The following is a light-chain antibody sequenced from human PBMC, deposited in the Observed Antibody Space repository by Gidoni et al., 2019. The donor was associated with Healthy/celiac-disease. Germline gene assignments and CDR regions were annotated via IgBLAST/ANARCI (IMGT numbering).Light chain of an antibody. CDR3: QSYDSSLSGHVV. J-gene: IGLJ2*01. Sequence: QSVLKQPPSVSGAPGQRVTISCTGRSSNIGAVYDVHWYQQLPGTAPKLLIYGTSNRPSGVPDRFSGSKSGTSASLAITGLQAEDEADYYCQSYDSSLSGHVVFGGGTKLTVL. CDR2: GTS. V-gene: IGLV1-40*01. CDR1: SSNIGAVYD.